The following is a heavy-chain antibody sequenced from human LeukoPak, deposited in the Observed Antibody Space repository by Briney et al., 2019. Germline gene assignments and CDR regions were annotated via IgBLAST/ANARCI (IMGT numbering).Heavy chain of an antibody. V-gene: IGHV4-30-4*08. Sequence: SETLSLTCTVSGGSISSGSYYWSWIRQPPGKGLEWIGYIYYSGSTYYNPSLKSRVTISVDTSKNQFSLKLSSVTAADTAVYYCARQLRFLEWFSETNWFDPWGQGTLVTVSS. CDR2: IYYSGST. D-gene: IGHD3-3*01. J-gene: IGHJ5*02. CDR1: GGSISSGSYY. CDR3: ARQLRFLEWFSETNWFDP.